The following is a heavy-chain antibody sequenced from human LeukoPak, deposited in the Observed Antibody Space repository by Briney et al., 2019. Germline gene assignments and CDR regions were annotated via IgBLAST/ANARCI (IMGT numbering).Heavy chain of an antibody. D-gene: IGHD3-22*01. Sequence: ASVKVSCKASGYTFTSYAMNWVRQAPGQGLEWMGWINTNTGNPTYAQGFTGRSVFSLDTSVSTAYLQISSLKAEDTAVYYCARDGRVGYYYDSSGYPFDYWGQGTLVTVSS. CDR2: INTNTGNP. J-gene: IGHJ4*02. CDR1: GYTFTSYA. V-gene: IGHV7-4-1*02. CDR3: ARDGRVGYYYDSSGYPFDY.